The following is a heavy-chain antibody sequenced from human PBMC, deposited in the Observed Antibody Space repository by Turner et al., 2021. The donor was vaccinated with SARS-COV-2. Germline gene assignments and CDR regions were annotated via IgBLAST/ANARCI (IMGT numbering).Heavy chain of an antibody. CDR3: AREESGSFGAYGMDV. CDR1: GFTFSSYW. V-gene: IGHV3-7*03. J-gene: IGHJ6*02. Sequence: EVQLVESGGGLVQPGGSLSLSCAASGFTFSSYWVHWVRQAPGKGLEWVANIKQDGSEKYYVDSVKGRFTISRDNAKNSLYLQMNSLRAEDTAVYYCAREESGSFGAYGMDVWGQGTTVTVSS. CDR2: IKQDGSEK. D-gene: IGHD2-15*01.